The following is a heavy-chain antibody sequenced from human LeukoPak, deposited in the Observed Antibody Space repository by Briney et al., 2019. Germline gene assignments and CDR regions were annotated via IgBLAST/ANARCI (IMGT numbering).Heavy chain of an antibody. CDR2: IYYSGST. D-gene: IGHD3-10*01. V-gene: IGHV4-39*01. CDR3: ARGDLWFGAGLMFDP. Sequence: PSETLSLTCTVSGGSISSSSYYWGWIRQPPGKGLEWIGSIYYSGSTYYNPSLKSRVTISVDTSKNQFSLKLSSVTAADTAVYYCARGDLWFGAGLMFDPWGQGTLVTVSS. J-gene: IGHJ5*02. CDR1: GGSISSSSYY.